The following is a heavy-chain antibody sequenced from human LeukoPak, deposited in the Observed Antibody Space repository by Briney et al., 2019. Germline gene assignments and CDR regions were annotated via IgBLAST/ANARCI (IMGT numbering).Heavy chain of an antibody. D-gene: IGHD7-27*01. CDR2: ISDSGGST. J-gene: IGHJ4*02. V-gene: IGHV3-23*01. CDR1: GFTFSSSA. Sequence: GGSLRLSCAASGFTFSSSAMSWVRQAPGKGLEWVSAISDSGGSTYYADSVTGRFTISRDNSENTLYLQMSGLRAEDTAIYYCAKGTGDTAYYFDFWGQGVLVTVSS. CDR3: AKGTGDTAYYFDF.